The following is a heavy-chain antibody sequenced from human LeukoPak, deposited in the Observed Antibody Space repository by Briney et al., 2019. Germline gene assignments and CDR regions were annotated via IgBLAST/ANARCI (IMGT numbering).Heavy chain of an antibody. CDR3: ARVQAVRYFDWLSPGTTLYYYYYYMDV. Sequence: SVRVSCKASGGTFSSYAISWVRQAPGQGLEWMGGIIPIFGTAHYAQNFQGRVTITTDESTSTAYMELSSLRSEDTAVYYCARVQAVRYFDWLSPGTTLYYYYYYMDVWGKGTTVTVSS. V-gene: IGHV1-69*05. D-gene: IGHD3-9*01. CDR2: IIPIFGTA. J-gene: IGHJ6*03. CDR1: GGTFSSYA.